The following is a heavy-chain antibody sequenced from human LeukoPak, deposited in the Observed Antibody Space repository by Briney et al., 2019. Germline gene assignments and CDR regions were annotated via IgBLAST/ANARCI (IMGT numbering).Heavy chain of an antibody. CDR2: IRYDGSNK. Sequence: SCKASGYTFTGYYMHWVRQAPGKGLEWVAFIRYDGSNKYYADSVKGRFTISRDNSKNTLYLQMNSLRAEDTAVYYCAKDNRQAVAGSLAPDYWGQGTLVTVSS. CDR3: AKDNRQAVAGSLAPDY. V-gene: IGHV3-30*02. J-gene: IGHJ4*02. D-gene: IGHD6-19*01. CDR1: GYTFTGYY.